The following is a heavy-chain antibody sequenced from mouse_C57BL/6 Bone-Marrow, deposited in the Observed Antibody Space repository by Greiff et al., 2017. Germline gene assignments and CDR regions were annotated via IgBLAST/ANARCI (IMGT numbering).Heavy chain of an antibody. CDR3: ARGRGYYGSTIDY. CDR1: GYTLTSYW. V-gene: IGHV1-69*01. J-gene: IGHJ2*01. Sequence: QVQLQQPGAELVMPGASVKLSCKASGYTLTSYWMHWVKQRPGQGLEWIGEIDPSDSYTNYNQKFKGKSTLTVDKSSSTAYMQLSSLTSEDSAVYYCARGRGYYGSTIDYWGQGTTLTVSS. D-gene: IGHD1-1*01. CDR2: IDPSDSYT.